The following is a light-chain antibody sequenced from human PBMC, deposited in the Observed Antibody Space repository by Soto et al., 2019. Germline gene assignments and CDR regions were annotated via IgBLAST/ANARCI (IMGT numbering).Light chain of an antibody. CDR1: QSVTTF. J-gene: IGKJ4*01. Sequence: EIVLTQSPATLSLSPGERATLSCRASQSVTTFLAWYQQKPGQAPRLLIYDASNRAAGIPARFSSSGSGTDFTLTISSLEPEDFAVYYCQHRYNWPFTFGGGAKVEI. CDR3: QHRYNWPFT. V-gene: IGKV3-11*01. CDR2: DAS.